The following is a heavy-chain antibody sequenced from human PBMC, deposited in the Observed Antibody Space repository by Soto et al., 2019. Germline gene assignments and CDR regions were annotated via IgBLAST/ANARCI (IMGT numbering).Heavy chain of an antibody. V-gene: IGHV3-21*01. J-gene: IGHJ6*02. Sequence: EVQLVESGGGLVKPGGSLRLSCAASGFIFSSYSMNWVRQAPGKGLEWVSSISSSSSYIYYADSVKGRFTISRDNAKNSLYLQMSTLRAEDTAVDYCARDLGGDYGIYYFYGMDVWGQGTTVTVSS. D-gene: IGHD4-17*01. CDR1: GFIFSSYS. CDR3: ARDLGGDYGIYYFYGMDV. CDR2: ISSSSSYI.